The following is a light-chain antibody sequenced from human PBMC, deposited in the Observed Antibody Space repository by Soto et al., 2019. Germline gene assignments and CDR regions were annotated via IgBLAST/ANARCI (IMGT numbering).Light chain of an antibody. CDR2: SAS. CDR3: QQNYTVPRT. V-gene: IGKV1-39*01. CDR1: QSISSY. J-gene: IGKJ1*01. Sequence: DIQMTQSPSSLSASVGDSVTITCRASQSISSYLIWYHQKPGKAPNLLIYSASNLQSGVPSRFSGSGSETDFTLTISSLQPDDFATYYCQQNYTVPRTFGQGNKVEVK.